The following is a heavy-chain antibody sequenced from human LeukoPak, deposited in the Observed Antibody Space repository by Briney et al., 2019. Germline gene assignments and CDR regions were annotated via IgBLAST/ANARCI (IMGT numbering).Heavy chain of an antibody. V-gene: IGHV4-34*01. Sequence: SETLSLTCAVYGGSFSGYYWSWIRQPPGKGLEWIGEINHSGSTHYNPSLKSRVTISVDTSKNQFSLKLGSVTAADTAVYYCATPGIAVAPLRHRAFDIWGQGTMVTVSS. CDR1: GGSFSGYY. CDR2: INHSGST. D-gene: IGHD6-19*01. J-gene: IGHJ3*02. CDR3: ATPGIAVAPLRHRAFDI.